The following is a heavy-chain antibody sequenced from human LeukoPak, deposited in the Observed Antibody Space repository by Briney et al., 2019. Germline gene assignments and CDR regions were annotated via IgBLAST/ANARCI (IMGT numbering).Heavy chain of an antibody. Sequence: GGSLRLSRAASGLPVSSNLMSWVRQPPRKGLEWVSTIYSGGNTYYTDSVKGRFTISRENSKNTLFLQMNSLRAEDTAVYYCAREIGGAQHYFDYWGQGTLVTVSS. CDR3: AREIGGAQHYFDY. CDR2: IYSGGNT. D-gene: IGHD1-26*01. V-gene: IGHV3-53*01. CDR1: GLPVSSNL. J-gene: IGHJ4*02.